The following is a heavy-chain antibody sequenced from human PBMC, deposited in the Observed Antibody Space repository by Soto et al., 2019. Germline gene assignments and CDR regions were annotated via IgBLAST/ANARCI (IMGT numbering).Heavy chain of an antibody. D-gene: IGHD6-6*01. CDR1: GFTFSSYA. J-gene: IGHJ6*02. CDR2: ISGSGGST. V-gene: IGHV3-23*01. CDR3: AKDQGSSSLRGGYYYYGMDV. Sequence: GGSLGLSCAASGFTFSSYAMSWVRQAPGKGLEWVSAISGSGGSTYYADSVKGRFTISRDNSKNTLYLQMNSLRAEDTAVYYCAKDQGSSSLRGGYYYYGMDVWGQGTTVTVSS.